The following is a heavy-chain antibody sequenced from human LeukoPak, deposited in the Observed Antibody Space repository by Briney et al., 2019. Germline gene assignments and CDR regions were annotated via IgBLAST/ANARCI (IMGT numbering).Heavy chain of an antibody. D-gene: IGHD3-10*01. CDR2: FVPEDGET. V-gene: IGHV1-24*01. CDR3: ATLPRGHLFDP. Sequence: HRASVKVSCKLSGDTLTELSMHWVRQSPGKGLEWMGGFVPEDGETIYAQKFQGRVTMTEDTSTDTACMELSSLRSDDTAVYFCATLPRGHLFDPWGQGILVTVSS. CDR1: GDTLTELS. J-gene: IGHJ5*02.